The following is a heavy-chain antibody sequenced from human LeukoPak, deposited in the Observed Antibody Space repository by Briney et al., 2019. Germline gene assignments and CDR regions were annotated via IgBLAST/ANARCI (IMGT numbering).Heavy chain of an antibody. CDR3: ARASHDYGDYSHFDY. Sequence: SGTLSLTCAVSGGSISSRNWWSWVRQPPGKGLVWIGEIYHSGSTNYNPSLKTRVTISVDKSKNQFSLKLSSVTAADTAVYYCARASHDYGDYSHFDYWGQGTLVTVSS. CDR1: GGSISSRNW. V-gene: IGHV4-4*02. D-gene: IGHD4-17*01. J-gene: IGHJ4*02. CDR2: IYHSGST.